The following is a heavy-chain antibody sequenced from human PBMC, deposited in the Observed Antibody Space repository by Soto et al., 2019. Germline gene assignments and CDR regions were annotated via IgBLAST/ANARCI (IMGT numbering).Heavy chain of an antibody. CDR2: IWYDGSNK. V-gene: IGHV3-33*01. D-gene: IGHD2-15*01. CDR1: GFTFSSYG. J-gene: IGHJ3*02. Sequence: QVQLVESGGGVVQPGRSLRLSCAASGFTFSSYGMHWVRQAPGKGLEWVAVIWYDGSNKYYADSVKGRFTISRDNSKNTLYLQMNSLRAEDTAVYYCARLSSCSGGSCYLDDDAFDIWGQGTMITVSS. CDR3: ARLSSCSGGSCYLDDDAFDI.